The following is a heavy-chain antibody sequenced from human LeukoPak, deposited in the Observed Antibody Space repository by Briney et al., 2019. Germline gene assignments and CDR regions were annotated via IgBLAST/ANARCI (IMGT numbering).Heavy chain of an antibody. V-gene: IGHV3-23*01. Sequence: GGSLRLSCAASGFTFSSYSMSWVRQAPGKGLEWVSGISGSGSSTYYADSVRGRFTISRDNSKNTLYLEMNSLRAEDTAVYYCATVIPRYSGSSVGAFDIWGQGTMVIVSS. CDR3: ATVIPRYSGSSVGAFDI. CDR1: GFTFSSYS. CDR2: ISGSGSST. J-gene: IGHJ3*02. D-gene: IGHD1-26*01.